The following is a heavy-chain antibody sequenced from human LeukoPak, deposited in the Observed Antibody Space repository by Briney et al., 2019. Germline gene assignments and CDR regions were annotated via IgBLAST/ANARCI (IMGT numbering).Heavy chain of an antibody. D-gene: IGHD6-13*01. CDR1: GYTSTSYD. CDR2: MNPNSGNT. CDR3: ARDGSSSWYPPLDY. J-gene: IGHJ4*02. V-gene: IGHV1-8*01. Sequence: ASVKVSCKASGYTSTSYDINWVRQATGQGLEWMGWMNPNSGNTGYAQKFQGRVTMTRNTSISTAYMELNSLRAEDTAVYYCARDGSSSWYPPLDYWGQGTLVTVSS.